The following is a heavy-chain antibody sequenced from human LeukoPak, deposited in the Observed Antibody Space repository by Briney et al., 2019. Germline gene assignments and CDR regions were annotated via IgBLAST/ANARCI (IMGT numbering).Heavy chain of an antibody. J-gene: IGHJ5*02. Sequence: SETLSLTCGVYDGSFSSYYWSWIRQPPGKGLEWIGEINHSGSTNYNPSLKSRLTISVDTSKNQFSLKLSSVTAADTAVCYCALGRFGEFNWFDPWGQGTLVTVSS. D-gene: IGHD3-10*01. V-gene: IGHV4-34*01. CDR3: ALGRFGEFNWFDP. CDR2: INHSGST. CDR1: DGSFSSYY.